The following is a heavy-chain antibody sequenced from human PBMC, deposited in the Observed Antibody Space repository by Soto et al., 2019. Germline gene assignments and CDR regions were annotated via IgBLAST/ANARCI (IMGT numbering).Heavy chain of an antibody. V-gene: IGHV3-30*18. CDR2: ISYDGSNK. CDR3: AKESGSSWYTRLFDY. CDR1: GFTFSSYG. D-gene: IGHD6-13*01. Sequence: QVQLVESGGGVVQPGRSLRLSCAASGFTFSSYGMHWVRQAPGKGLEWVAVISYDGSNKYCADSVKGRFTISRDNSKNTLYLQMNSLRAEDTAVYYCAKESGSSWYTRLFDYWGQGTLVTVSS. J-gene: IGHJ4*02.